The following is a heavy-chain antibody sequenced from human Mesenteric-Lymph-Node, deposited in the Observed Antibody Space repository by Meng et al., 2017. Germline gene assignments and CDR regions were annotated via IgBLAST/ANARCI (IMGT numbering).Heavy chain of an antibody. CDR2: MNPNSGNT. Sequence: GQRVQSGAEVKNPGASVKVSCKASGYTFTVFVINWVRQATGQGLEWMGWMNPNSGNTGYAQKFQGRVTMTRNTSISTAYMELSSLRSEDTAVYYCARAFRRSSWSWFDPWGQGTLVTVSS. CDR3: ARAFRRSSWSWFDP. CDR1: GYTFTVFV. V-gene: IGHV1-8*01. J-gene: IGHJ5*02. D-gene: IGHD6-13*01.